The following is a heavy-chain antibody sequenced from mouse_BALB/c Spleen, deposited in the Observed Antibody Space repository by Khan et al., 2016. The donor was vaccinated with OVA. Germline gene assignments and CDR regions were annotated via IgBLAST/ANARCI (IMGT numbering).Heavy chain of an antibody. J-gene: IGHJ2*01. CDR3: ARTARIKY. CDR2: ISYSGST. Sequence: VQLQQSGPGLVKPSQSLSLTCTVTGYSTTSGYGWNWIRQFPGNKLEWMGYISYSGSTNYNPSLKSRISITRDTSKNQFFLQLNSVTTEDTATYYCARTARIKYWGQGTTLTVSS. D-gene: IGHD1-2*01. V-gene: IGHV3-2*02. CDR1: GYSTTSGYG.